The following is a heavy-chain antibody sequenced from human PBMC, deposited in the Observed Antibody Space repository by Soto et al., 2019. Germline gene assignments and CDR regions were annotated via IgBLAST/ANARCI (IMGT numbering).Heavy chain of an antibody. CDR3: ARDGSGYGSYAFDI. Sequence: SVKVSCKASGGTFSSYTISWVRQAPGQGLEWMGRIIPILGIANYAQKFQGRVTITADKSTSTAYMELSSLRSEDTAVYYCARDGSGYGSYAFDIWGQGTMVTISS. CDR1: GGTFSSYT. D-gene: IGHD5-12*01. J-gene: IGHJ3*02. V-gene: IGHV1-69*04. CDR2: IIPILGIA.